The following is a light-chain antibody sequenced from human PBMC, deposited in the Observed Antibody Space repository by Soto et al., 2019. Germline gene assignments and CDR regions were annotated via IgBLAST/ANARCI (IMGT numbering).Light chain of an antibody. CDR2: DAS. J-gene: IGKJ5*01. V-gene: IGKV3-20*01. CDR3: QQYGGSPRT. CDR1: QSVSSSY. Sequence: EIVLTQSPGTLSLSPGERATLSCRASQSVSSSYLAWYQQKPGQAPRLLIHDASSRATGIPDRFSGSGSGTDFTLTISRLEPEDFAVYYCQQYGGSPRTFGQGTDWRL.